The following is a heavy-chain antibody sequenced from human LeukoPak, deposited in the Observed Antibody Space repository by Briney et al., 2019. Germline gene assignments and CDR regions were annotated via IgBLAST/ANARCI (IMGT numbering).Heavy chain of an antibody. Sequence: GGSLRLSCAASEFTVSSNYMSWVRQAPGKGLEWVSSIYSGGSTYYADSVKGRFTISRDNSKNMVYLQMNSLRAEDTAVYYCATIVGATSRAFDIWGQGTMVTVSS. CDR1: EFTVSSNY. CDR2: IYSGGST. V-gene: IGHV3-53*01. J-gene: IGHJ3*02. CDR3: ATIVGATSRAFDI. D-gene: IGHD1-26*01.